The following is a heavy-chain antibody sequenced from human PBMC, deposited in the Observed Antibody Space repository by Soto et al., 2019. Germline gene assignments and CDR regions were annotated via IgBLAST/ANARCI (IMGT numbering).Heavy chain of an antibody. J-gene: IGHJ4*02. V-gene: IGHV1-18*01. Sequence: QVQLVQSGVEVKKPGAAVKVSCKASDYTFTTYGITWVRQAPGQGLEWMGWISAYNGNTNYAQKLQGRVTMTTDTSTSTAYMELRSLRSADTAVDYCARAGPIQPTVLDFWGQGTLVTVSS. CDR3: ARAGPIQPTVLDF. CDR2: ISAYNGNT. D-gene: IGHD5-18*01. CDR1: DYTFTTYG.